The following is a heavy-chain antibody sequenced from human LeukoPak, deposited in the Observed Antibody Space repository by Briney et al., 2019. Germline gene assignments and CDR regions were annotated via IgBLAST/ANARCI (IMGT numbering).Heavy chain of an antibody. CDR1: GGSISSGGCY. V-gene: IGHV4-31*03. CDR3: ARDNDRSGFQFDP. Sequence: PSQTLSLTCTVSGGSISSGGCYWSWIRQHPGKGLEWIGYIYYSGSTYYNPSLNSRVTISLDTSENQFSLKLSSVTAADTAVYYCARDNDRSGFQFDPWGQGTLVTVSS. J-gene: IGHJ5*02. CDR2: IYYSGST. D-gene: IGHD3-22*01.